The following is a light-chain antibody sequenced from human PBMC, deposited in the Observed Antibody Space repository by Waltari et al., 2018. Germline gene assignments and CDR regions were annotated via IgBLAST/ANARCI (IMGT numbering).Light chain of an antibody. CDR3: ASRDPTANAVV. Sequence: SSELTQDPAVSVALGQTVRITCQGDSLRTYSSDWNQQRPGQAPILVPFSTDDRPSGIPDRFSGSSSRDTASLTITGTQAEDEADYYCASRDPTANAVVFGGGTILTVL. CDR2: STD. J-gene: IGLJ2*01. V-gene: IGLV3-19*01. CDR1: SLRTYS.